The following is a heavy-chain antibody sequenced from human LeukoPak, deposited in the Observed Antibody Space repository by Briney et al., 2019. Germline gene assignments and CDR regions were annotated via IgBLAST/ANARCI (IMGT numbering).Heavy chain of an antibody. CDR1: GFTFRNYW. Sequence: GSLRLSCAASGFTFRNYWMSWVRQAPGTGLEWVANIKQDGSDRNYVTSVRGRFTISRDNAESSLFLQMNSLRAEDTAVYHCVRNLAVAGTCFDSWGQGTLVTVSS. J-gene: IGHJ4*02. CDR2: IKQDGSDR. V-gene: IGHV3-7*03. CDR3: VRNLAVAGTCFDS. D-gene: IGHD6-19*01.